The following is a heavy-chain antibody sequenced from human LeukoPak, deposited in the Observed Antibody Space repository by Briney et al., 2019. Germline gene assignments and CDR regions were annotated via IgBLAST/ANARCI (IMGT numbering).Heavy chain of an antibody. Sequence: SETLSLICTVSGYSISSGYYWGWIRQPPGKGLEWIGSIYHSGSTYYNPSLKSRVTISVDTSKNQFSLKLSSVTAADTAVYYCANGEIVGATADYWGQGTLVTVSS. CDR2: IYHSGST. CDR1: GYSISSGYY. J-gene: IGHJ4*02. V-gene: IGHV4-38-2*02. CDR3: ANGEIVGATADY. D-gene: IGHD1-26*01.